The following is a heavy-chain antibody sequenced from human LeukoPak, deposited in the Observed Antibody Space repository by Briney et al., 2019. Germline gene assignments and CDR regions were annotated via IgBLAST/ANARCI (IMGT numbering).Heavy chain of an antibody. CDR3: ARLHRYSGTKGGSWFDP. CDR2: INHSGST. CDR1: GGSISSYY. V-gene: IGHV4-34*01. J-gene: IGHJ5*02. D-gene: IGHD1-26*01. Sequence: PSETLSLTCTVSGGSISSYYWSWIRQPPGKGLEWIGEINHSGSTNYNPSLKSRVTISVDTSKNQFSLKLSSVTAADTAVYYCARLHRYSGTKGGSWFDPWGQGTLVTVSS.